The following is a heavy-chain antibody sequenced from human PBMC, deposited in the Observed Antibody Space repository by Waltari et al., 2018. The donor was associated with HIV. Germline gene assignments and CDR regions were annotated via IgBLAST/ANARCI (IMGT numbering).Heavy chain of an antibody. CDR3: ARVNPSDWYFDL. J-gene: IGHJ2*01. V-gene: IGHV4-31*03. CDR2: IYYSGST. Sequence: QVQLQESGPGLVQPSQTLSLTCTVSGGSISSGGYYWSWFRQHPGAGLAWIGYIYYSGSTYYNPSLKSRVTISVDTSKNQFSLKLSSVTAADTAVYYCARVNPSDWYFDLWGRGTLVTVSS. CDR1: GGSISSGGYY.